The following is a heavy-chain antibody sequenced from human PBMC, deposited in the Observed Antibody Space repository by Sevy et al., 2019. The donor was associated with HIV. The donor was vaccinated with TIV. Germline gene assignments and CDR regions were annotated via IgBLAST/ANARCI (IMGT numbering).Heavy chain of an antibody. CDR2: INHSGST. CDR1: GGSFSGYY. D-gene: IGHD3-10*01. J-gene: IGHJ4*02. Sequence: SETLSLTCAVYGGSFSGYYWSWIRQPPGKGLEWIGEINHSGSTNYNPSLKRGGTISVDTSTNQFPLKLSSVTAADTTVYYCASYRYGSGSYYNRNLPTFDYWGQGTLVTVSS. V-gene: IGHV4-34*01. CDR3: ASYRYGSGSYYNRNLPTFDY.